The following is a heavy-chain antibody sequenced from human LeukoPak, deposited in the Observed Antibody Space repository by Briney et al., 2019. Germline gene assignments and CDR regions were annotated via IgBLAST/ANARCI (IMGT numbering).Heavy chain of an antibody. J-gene: IGHJ5*02. D-gene: IGHD6-13*01. Sequence: GASVKVSCKASGYTFTSYGISWVRQAPGQGLEWMGWISGYNGNTNYAQKLKGRVTMTTDTSTNTAYMELRSLRSDDTAVYYCARHKQLVPPFDPWGQGTLVTVSS. V-gene: IGHV1-18*01. CDR3: ARHKQLVPPFDP. CDR2: ISGYNGNT. CDR1: GYTFTSYG.